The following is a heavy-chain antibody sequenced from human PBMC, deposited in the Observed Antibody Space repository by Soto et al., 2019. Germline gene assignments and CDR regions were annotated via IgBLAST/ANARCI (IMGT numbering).Heavy chain of an antibody. D-gene: IGHD6-13*01. J-gene: IGHJ6*03. CDR2: MNPNSGNT. V-gene: IGHV1-8*01. Sequence: ASVKVSCKASGYTFTSYDINWVRQATGQGLEWMGWMNPNSGNTGYAQKFQGRVTMTRNTFISTAYMELSSLRSEDPAVYYCARVGGQQTYSSPPISIYYYYYMDVWGKGTTVTVSS. CDR1: GYTFTSYD. CDR3: ARVGGQQTYSSPPISIYYYYYMDV.